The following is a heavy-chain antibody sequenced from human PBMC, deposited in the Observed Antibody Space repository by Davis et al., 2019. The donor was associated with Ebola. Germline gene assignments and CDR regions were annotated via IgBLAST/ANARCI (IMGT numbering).Heavy chain of an antibody. V-gene: IGHV5-51*01. Sequence: GESLKISCKDSGNSFTSHWIGWVRQMPGKGLEWMGIIYTGDSDTRYSPSFRGQVTISADKSITTAYLQWSGLRASDTAMYYCASLRRTITGMDDAFDIWGQGTMVTVSS. D-gene: IGHD1-20*01. CDR1: GNSFTSHW. J-gene: IGHJ3*02. CDR3: ASLRRTITGMDDAFDI. CDR2: IYTGDSDT.